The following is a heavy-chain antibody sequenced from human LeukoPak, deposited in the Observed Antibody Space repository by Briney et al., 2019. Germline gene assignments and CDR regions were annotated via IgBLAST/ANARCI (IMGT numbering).Heavy chain of an antibody. Sequence: GGSLRLSCAASGFTFSSYAMSWVRQAPGKGLEWVSFISGSGDSTYYADSVKGRFTISRDNSKHTLNLQMNGPRVEDTAVYYCAKLSGSYYLPLDYWGQGTLVTVSS. CDR1: GFTFSSYA. CDR2: ISGSGDST. V-gene: IGHV3-23*01. D-gene: IGHD1-26*01. J-gene: IGHJ4*02. CDR3: AKLSGSYYLPLDY.